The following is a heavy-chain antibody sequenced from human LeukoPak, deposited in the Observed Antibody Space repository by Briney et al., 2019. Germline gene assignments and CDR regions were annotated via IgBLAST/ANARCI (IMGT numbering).Heavy chain of an antibody. Sequence: ASVKVSCKASGGTFSSYAISWVRQAPGQGPEWMGGIIPIFGTANYAQKFQGRVTITTDESTSAAYMELSSLRSEDTAVYYCARAQTYYDFWSGYRDYYYYYDMDVWGKGTTVTVSS. D-gene: IGHD3-3*01. CDR1: GGTFSSYA. CDR2: IIPIFGTA. J-gene: IGHJ6*03. CDR3: ARAQTYYDFWSGYRDYYYYYDMDV. V-gene: IGHV1-69*05.